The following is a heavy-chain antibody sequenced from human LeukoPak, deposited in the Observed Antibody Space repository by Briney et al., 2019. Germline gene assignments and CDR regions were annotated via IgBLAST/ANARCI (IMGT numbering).Heavy chain of an antibody. CDR1: GGTFSSYA. CDR3: ARERTTVGDPDYFDY. J-gene: IGHJ4*02. V-gene: IGHV1-69*05. CDR2: IIPIFGAA. D-gene: IGHD4-23*01. Sequence: SVKVSCKASGGTFSSYAISWVRQAPGQGLEWMGRIIPIFGAANYAQKFQGRVTITTDESTSTAYMELSSLRSEDTAVYYCARERTTVGDPDYFDYWGQGTLVTVSS.